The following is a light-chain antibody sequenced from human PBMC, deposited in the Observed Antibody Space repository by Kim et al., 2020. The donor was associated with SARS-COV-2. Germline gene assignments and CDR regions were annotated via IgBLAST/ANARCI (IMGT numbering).Light chain of an antibody. CDR2: RNG. CDR1: SNNVGNQG. Sequence: QAGLTQPPSVSKGLRQTATLSCTGNSNNVGNQGAAWLQQHQGHPPKLVSYRNGNRPSGISGRLSASRSGNTAFLTIAGLQVEDEADYYCSAWDSSLSAWVFGGGTQLIVL. J-gene: IGLJ3*02. V-gene: IGLV10-54*01. CDR3: SAWDSSLSAWV.